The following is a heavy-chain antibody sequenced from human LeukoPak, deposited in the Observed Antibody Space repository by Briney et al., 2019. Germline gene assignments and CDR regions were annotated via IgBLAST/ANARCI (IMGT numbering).Heavy chain of an antibody. J-gene: IGHJ4*02. V-gene: IGHV1-2*02. D-gene: IGHD3-22*01. CDR3: ARGRGARYYDSSGLYYFDY. Sequence: ASVKVSCKASGYTFTDYYIHWVRQAPGQGPEWMGWIKPNSGGTKYAQQFQGRVTMTRDTSISTPYMELSRLTSDDTAVYYCARGRGARYYDSSGLYYFDYWGQGTLVTVS. CDR2: IKPNSGGT. CDR1: GYTFTDYY.